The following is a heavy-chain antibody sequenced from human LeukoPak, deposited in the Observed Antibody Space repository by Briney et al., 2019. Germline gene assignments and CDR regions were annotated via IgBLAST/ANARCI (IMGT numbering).Heavy chain of an antibody. Sequence: PGGSLRLSCAASGFTFSSYAMSWVRQAPGKGLEWVSTISGSGGSTYYADFVKGRFTISRDNSKNTLYLQMNTLRGEDTAVYYCAKGQNYYDSGGPFDYWGQGTLVTVSS. V-gene: IGHV3-23*01. CDR2: ISGSGGST. D-gene: IGHD3-22*01. CDR1: GFTFSSYA. CDR3: AKGQNYYDSGGPFDY. J-gene: IGHJ4*02.